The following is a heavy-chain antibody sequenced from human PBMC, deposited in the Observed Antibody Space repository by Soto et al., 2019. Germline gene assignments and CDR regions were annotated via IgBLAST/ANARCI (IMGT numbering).Heavy chain of an antibody. Sequence: GASVKVSCKASGGTFSSYAISWVRQAPGQGLEWMGIINPSGGSTSYAQKFQGRVTMTRDTSTSTVYMELSSLRSEDTAVYYCARDLTGQQDYWGQGTLVTVSS. CDR2: INPSGGST. D-gene: IGHD1-20*01. V-gene: IGHV1-46*03. CDR3: ARDLTGQQDY. CDR1: GGTFSSYA. J-gene: IGHJ4*02.